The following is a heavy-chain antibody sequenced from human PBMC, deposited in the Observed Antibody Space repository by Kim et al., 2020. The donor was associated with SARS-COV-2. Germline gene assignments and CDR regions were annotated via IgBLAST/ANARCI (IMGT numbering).Heavy chain of an antibody. CDR3: AKGTLWYSSGPFDY. D-gene: IGHD6-19*01. V-gene: IGHV3-23*01. Sequence: ADSVKGRFTISRDNSKNTLYLQMNSLRAEDTAVYYCAKGTLWYSSGPFDYWGQGTLVTVSS. J-gene: IGHJ4*02.